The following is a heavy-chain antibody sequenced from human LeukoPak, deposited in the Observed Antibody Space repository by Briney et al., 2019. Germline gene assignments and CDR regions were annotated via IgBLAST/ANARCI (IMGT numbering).Heavy chain of an antibody. CDR2: IYTSGST. Sequence: SETLSLTCTVSGGSNSSYYWSWIRQPAGKGLEWIGRIYTSGSTNYNPSFKRRVTMSVDTSKNQFSLKLSSVTAADTALYYCARERRGAGYYYYYYMDVWGKGTTVTVSS. CDR3: ARERRGAGYYYYYYMDV. CDR1: GGSNSSYY. D-gene: IGHD1-26*01. V-gene: IGHV4-4*07. J-gene: IGHJ6*03.